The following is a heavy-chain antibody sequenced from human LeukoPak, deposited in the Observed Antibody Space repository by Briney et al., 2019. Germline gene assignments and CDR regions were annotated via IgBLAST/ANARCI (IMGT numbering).Heavy chain of an antibody. Sequence: AGGSLRLSCAASGFPFDEYGMSWVRQAPGKGLESVSGINWNGGSTGYADSVKGRFTISRDNAKNPLYLQMNSLRAEDTALYYCARDTLRYYYGSGSTDFDYWGQGTLVTVSS. CDR1: GFPFDEYG. V-gene: IGHV3-20*04. CDR3: ARDTLRYYYGSGSTDFDY. D-gene: IGHD3-10*01. CDR2: INWNGGST. J-gene: IGHJ4*02.